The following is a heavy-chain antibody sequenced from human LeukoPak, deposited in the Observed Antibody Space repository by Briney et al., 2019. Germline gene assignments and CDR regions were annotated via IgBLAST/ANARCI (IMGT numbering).Heavy chain of an antibody. CDR3: AKDRGDRIWDDYYDSSGMDV. CDR1: GFTFSSYA. Sequence: PGGSLRLSCAASGFTFSSYAMSWVRQAPGKGLEWVSAISGSGGSTYYADSVKGRFTISRDNSKNTLYLQMNSLRAEDTAVYYCAKDRGDRIWDDYYDSSGMDVWGQGTTVTVSS. CDR2: ISGSGGST. D-gene: IGHD3-22*01. V-gene: IGHV3-23*01. J-gene: IGHJ6*02.